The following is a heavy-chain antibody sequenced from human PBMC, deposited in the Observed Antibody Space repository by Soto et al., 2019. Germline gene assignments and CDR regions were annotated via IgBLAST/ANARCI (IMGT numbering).Heavy chain of an antibody. CDR3: AKLGGVGANTLADY. D-gene: IGHD1-26*01. Sequence: QVQLVESGGGVVQPGRSLRLSCAASGFTFSSYGMHWVRQAPGKGLEWVAVISYDGSNKYYADSVKGRFTISRDNSKNTLYLQMNSLRAEDTAVYYCAKLGGVGANTLADYWGQVTLVTVSS. CDR2: ISYDGSNK. J-gene: IGHJ4*02. CDR1: GFTFSSYG. V-gene: IGHV3-30*18.